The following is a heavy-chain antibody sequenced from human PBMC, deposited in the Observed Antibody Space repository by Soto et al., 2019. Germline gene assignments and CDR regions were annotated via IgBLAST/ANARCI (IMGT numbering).Heavy chain of an antibody. D-gene: IGHD6-13*01. V-gene: IGHV3-49*04. CDR3: TRAPRIAAAGGKYYYYYYGMDV. CDR1: GFTFGDYA. CDR2: IRSKAYGGTT. J-gene: IGHJ6*02. Sequence: GGSLRLSCTASGFTFGDYAMSWVRQAPGKGLEWVGFIRSKAYGGTTEYAASVKGRFTISRDDSKSIAYLQMNSLKTEDTDVYYCTRAPRIAAAGGKYYYYYYGMDVWGQGTTVTVSS.